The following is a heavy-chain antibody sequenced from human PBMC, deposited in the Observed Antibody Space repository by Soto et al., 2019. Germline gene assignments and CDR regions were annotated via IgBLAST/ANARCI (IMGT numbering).Heavy chain of an antibody. CDR3: AREGSYSAYNFAHGIQLWSFDF. V-gene: IGHV4-4*07. D-gene: IGHD5-12*01. J-gene: IGHJ4*02. CDR2: IFSSGST. CDR1: VGSINTFY. Sequence: SETLSLTCTVSVGSINTFYWSWVRQPAGKGLEWIGRIFSSGSTSFNPSLESRVAMSVDTSKNHFSLNLSSVTAADMAVYYCAREGSYSAYNFAHGIQLWSFDFWGQGALVTVSS.